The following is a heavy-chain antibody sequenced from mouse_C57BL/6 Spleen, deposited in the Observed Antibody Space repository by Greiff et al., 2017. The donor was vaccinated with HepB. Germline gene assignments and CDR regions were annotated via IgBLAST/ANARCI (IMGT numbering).Heavy chain of an antibody. J-gene: IGHJ1*03. V-gene: IGHV5-6*01. CDR1: GFTFSSYG. D-gene: IGHD1-1*01. Sequence: EVKLVESGGDLVKPGGSLKLSCAASGFTFSSYGMSWVRQTPDKRLEWVATISSGGSYTYYPDSVKGRFTISRDNAKNTLYLQMSSLKSEDTAMYYCARVTTVVKGGYFDVWGTGTTVTVSS. CDR3: ARVTTVVKGGYFDV. CDR2: ISSGGSYT.